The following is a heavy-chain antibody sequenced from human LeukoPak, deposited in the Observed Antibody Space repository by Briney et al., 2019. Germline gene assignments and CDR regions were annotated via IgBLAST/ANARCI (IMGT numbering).Heavy chain of an antibody. CDR1: GFSFSNYG. D-gene: IGHD2-2*01. CDR3: ARGQGHCSSSQCSPGYYMDV. J-gene: IGHJ6*03. V-gene: IGHV3-21*01. Sequence: PGGSLRLSCAAFGFSFSNYGMNWVRQAPGKGLEWVSRISSSGTYTDYTDSVKGRFTISRDNAKSSLYLQMDSLRAEDTALYFCARGQGHCSSSQCSPGYYMDVWGKGTTVTVFS. CDR2: ISSSGTYT.